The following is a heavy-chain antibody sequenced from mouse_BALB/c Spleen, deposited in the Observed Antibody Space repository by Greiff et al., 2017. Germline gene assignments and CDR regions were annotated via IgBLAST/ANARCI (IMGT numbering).Heavy chain of an antibody. J-gene: IGHJ3*01. Sequence: VKLMESGPGLVAPSPSLSITCTASGFSLTSYGVHWVRQPPGKGLEWLGVIWAGGSTNYNSALMSRLSIGKDNSKGQVFVKMNSLQTDDTAMCYCGRDRGGHAGIAYWGQGTLVTVSA. CDR1: GFSLTSYG. V-gene: IGHV2-9*02. CDR2: IWAGGST. CDR3: GRDRGGHAGIAY. D-gene: IGHD1-1*02.